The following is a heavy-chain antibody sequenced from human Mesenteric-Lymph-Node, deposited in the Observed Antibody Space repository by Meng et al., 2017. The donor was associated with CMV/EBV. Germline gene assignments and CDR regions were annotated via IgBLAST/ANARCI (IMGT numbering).Heavy chain of an antibody. J-gene: IGHJ4*02. CDR3: ATGGGWAGYNDY. CDR2: INQSGYT. V-gene: IGHV4-34*01. CDR1: GGSFSGYY. Sequence: GSLRLSCAVYGGSFSGYYWSWIRQPPGKGLEWIGEINQSGYTNDNPSLKSRVTISVDTSKNQFSLKLTSVTAADTAVYFCATGGGWAGYNDYWGQGTLVTVSS. D-gene: IGHD5-24*01.